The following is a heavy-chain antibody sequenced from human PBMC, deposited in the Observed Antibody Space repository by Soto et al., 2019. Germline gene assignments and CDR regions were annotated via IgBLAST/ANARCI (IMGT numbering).Heavy chain of an antibody. CDR1: GFTLSDHY. CDR2: SRDKPQGYST. CDR3: VRATYFSDSSGYTRCLDY. Sequence: VGSLRLSCAGPGFTLSDHYIDWVRQAPGKGLEWVGRSRDKPQGYSTAYAASVKGRFTTSRDESKNSAYLQMNSLKTEDTAVYYCVRATYFSDSSGYTRCLDYWGQGTLVTVSS. V-gene: IGHV3-72*01. D-gene: IGHD3-22*01. J-gene: IGHJ4*02.